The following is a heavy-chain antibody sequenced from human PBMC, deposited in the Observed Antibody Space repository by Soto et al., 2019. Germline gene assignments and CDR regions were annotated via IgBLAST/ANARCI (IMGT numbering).Heavy chain of an antibody. CDR2: ISYDGSNK. D-gene: IGHD3-3*01. Sequence: PGGPLRLSCAASGFTFSSYGMHWVRQAPGKGLEWVAVISYDGSNKYYADSVKGRFTISRDNSKNTLYLQMNSLRAEDTAVYYCAKDMDVLRFLEWPQDAFDIWGQGTMVTVSS. V-gene: IGHV3-30*18. J-gene: IGHJ3*02. CDR1: GFTFSSYG. CDR3: AKDMDVLRFLEWPQDAFDI.